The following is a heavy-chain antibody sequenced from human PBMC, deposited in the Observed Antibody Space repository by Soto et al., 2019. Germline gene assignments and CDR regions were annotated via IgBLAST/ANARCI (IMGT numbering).Heavy chain of an antibody. CDR2: IYYSGST. J-gene: IGHJ5*02. Sequence: SETLSLTCTVSGGSISSYYWSWVRQPPGKGLEWIGYIYYSGSTNYNPSLKSRVTISVDTSKNQFSLKLSSVTAADTAVYYCARGVNWFDPWGQGTLVTVSS. CDR1: GGSISSYY. V-gene: IGHV4-59*01. CDR3: ARGVNWFDP.